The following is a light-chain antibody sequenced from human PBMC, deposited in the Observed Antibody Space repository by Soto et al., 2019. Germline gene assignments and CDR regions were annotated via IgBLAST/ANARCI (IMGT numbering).Light chain of an antibody. CDR3: QQYNSYWT. Sequence: DIQMTQSPSTLSASVGDRVTITCRASQSISSWLAWYQQKPGKAPKLLIYDASSFESGFPSRFSGSGSGIEFTLTISSLQPDDFATYYCQQYNSYWTFGQGTKVDIK. J-gene: IGKJ1*01. CDR1: QSISSW. V-gene: IGKV1-5*01. CDR2: DAS.